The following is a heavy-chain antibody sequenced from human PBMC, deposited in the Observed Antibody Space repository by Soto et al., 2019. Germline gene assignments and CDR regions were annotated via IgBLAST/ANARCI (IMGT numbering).Heavy chain of an antibody. V-gene: IGHV4-31*03. CDR2: IFNSGSA. CDR1: VVVTFSGSYY. J-gene: IGHJ4*02. CDR3: ARGYTGYDSNFEY. Sequence: SETLSLTCSVSVVVTFSGSYYCSSVRQRPGKRLECLGYIFNSGSAYYNPSLRGRVTISIGTSKDEFSLPLSSVTAADTAVYFCARGYTGYDSNFEYWGQGISVTVSS. D-gene: IGHD5-12*01.